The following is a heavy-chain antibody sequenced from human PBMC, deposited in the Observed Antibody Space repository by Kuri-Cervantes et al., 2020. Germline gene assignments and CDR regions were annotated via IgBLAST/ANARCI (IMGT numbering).Heavy chain of an antibody. CDR1: GGSFSGFY. J-gene: IGHJ4*02. CDR3: ARYIVATIYFDY. D-gene: IGHD5-12*01. CDR2: INHSGSA. V-gene: IGHV4-34*01. Sequence: SETLSLTCAVYGGSFSGFYWSWIRQPPGRGLEWIGEINHSGSANYNPSLKSRVTISVDTSKNQFSLKLSSVTAADTAVYYCARYIVATIYFDYWGQGTLVTVSS.